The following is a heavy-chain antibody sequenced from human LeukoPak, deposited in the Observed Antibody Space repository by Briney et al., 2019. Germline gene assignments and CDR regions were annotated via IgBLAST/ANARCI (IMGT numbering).Heavy chain of an antibody. J-gene: IGHJ6*03. D-gene: IGHD3/OR15-3a*01. CDR1: GYTFTSYD. CDR2: MNPNSGNT. CDR3: ARALSWTTESYYYMDV. Sequence: ASVRVSCKASGYTFTSYDINWVRQATGQGLEWVGWMNPNSGNTGYTQKFQGRVTMTKNTSITTAYIELSSLRSEDTAVYYCARALSWTTESYYYMDVWGKGTTVTVSS. V-gene: IGHV1-8*01.